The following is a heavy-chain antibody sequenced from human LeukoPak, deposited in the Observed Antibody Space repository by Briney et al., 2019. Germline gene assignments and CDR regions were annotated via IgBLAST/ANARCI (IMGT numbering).Heavy chain of an antibody. CDR2: ISYDGSNK. CDR1: GFTFSSYA. V-gene: IGHV3-30-3*01. D-gene: IGHD3-10*01. J-gene: IGHJ5*02. Sequence: PGRSLRLSCAASGFTFSSYAMHWVRQAPGKGLEWVAVISYDGSNKYYADSVKGRFTISRDNSKNTLYLQMNSLRAEDTAVYYCARGHGDYGSGSYFPFDPWGQGTLVTVSS. CDR3: ARGHGDYGSGSYFPFDP.